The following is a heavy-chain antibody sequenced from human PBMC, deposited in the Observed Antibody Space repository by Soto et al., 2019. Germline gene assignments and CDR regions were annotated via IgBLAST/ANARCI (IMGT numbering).Heavy chain of an antibody. V-gene: IGHV4-31*03. CDR2: IYYSGST. J-gene: IGHJ5*02. CDR3: ARGYDILTGYYSSWFDP. Sequence: SETLSLTCTVSGGSISSGGYYWSWIRQHPGKGLEWIGYIYYSGSTYYNPSLKSRVTISVDTSKNQFSLKLSSVTAADTAVYYCARGYDILTGYYSSWFDPWGQGTLVTVSS. CDR1: GGSISSGGYY. D-gene: IGHD3-9*01.